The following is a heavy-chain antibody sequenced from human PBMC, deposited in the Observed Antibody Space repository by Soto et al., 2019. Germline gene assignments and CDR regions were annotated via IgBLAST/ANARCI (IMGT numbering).Heavy chain of an antibody. CDR1: GGSISSSNW. Sequence: QVQLQESGPGLVKPSGTLSLTCAVSGGSISSSNWWSWVRQPPGKGLEWIGEIYHSGSTNYNPSLKSRVTILVDKSKNQFSLKLSSVTAADTAVYYCARGGDTAMVTNYWYFDLWGRGTLVTVSS. D-gene: IGHD5-18*01. CDR2: IYHSGST. J-gene: IGHJ2*01. CDR3: ARGGDTAMVTNYWYFDL. V-gene: IGHV4-4*02.